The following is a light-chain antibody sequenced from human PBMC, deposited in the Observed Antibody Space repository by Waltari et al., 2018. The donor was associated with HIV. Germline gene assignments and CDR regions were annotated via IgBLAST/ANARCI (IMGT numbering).Light chain of an antibody. J-gene: IGKJ3*01. Sequence: DIQMTQSPSSLSASVGDRVTITCRASQSISSYLNWYQQKPGKAPKLLIYAASSLQSGDPSRFSGSGSETDFTLTISSLQPEDFATYYCQQSYSTPFTFGPGTKLDIK. CDR2: AAS. V-gene: IGKV1-39*01. CDR3: QQSYSTPFT. CDR1: QSISSY.